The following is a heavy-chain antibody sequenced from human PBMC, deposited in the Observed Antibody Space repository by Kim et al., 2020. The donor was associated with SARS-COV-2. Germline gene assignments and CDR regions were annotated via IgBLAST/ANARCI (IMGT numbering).Heavy chain of an antibody. CDR3: AREGDTSGLDV. Sequence: NEYYADSVKGRLTISRDNFKNTLYLQMNSLRAEDTALYYCAREGDTSGLDVWGQGTTVTVSS. J-gene: IGHJ6*02. V-gene: IGHV3-30*03. D-gene: IGHD1-26*01. CDR2: NE.